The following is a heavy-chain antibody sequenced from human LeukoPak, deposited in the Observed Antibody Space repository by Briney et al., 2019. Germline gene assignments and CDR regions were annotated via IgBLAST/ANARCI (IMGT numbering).Heavy chain of an antibody. D-gene: IGHD6-6*01. CDR3: ARDSTYSSSSHNWFDP. CDR2: IYYSGST. V-gene: IGHV4-61*05. J-gene: IGHJ5*02. CDR1: GGSISSSSYY. Sequence: KPSETLSLTCTISGGSISSSSYYWGWIRQPPGKGLEWIGYIYYSGSTNYNPSLKSRVTISVDTSKNQFSLKLNSVTAADSAMYYCARDSTYSSSSHNWFDPWGQGTLVSVSS.